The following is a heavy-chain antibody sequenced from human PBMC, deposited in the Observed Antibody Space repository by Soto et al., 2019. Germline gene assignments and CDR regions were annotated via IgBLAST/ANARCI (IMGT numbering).Heavy chain of an antibody. D-gene: IGHD1-26*01. V-gene: IGHV3-74*01. J-gene: IGHJ6*02. Sequence: LRLSCAASGFTFSSYWMHWVRQAPGKGLVWVSRINSDGSSTSYADSVKGRFTISRDNAKNTLYLQMNSLRAEDTAVYYCAREALGIVGATAVGFDYYYYGMDVWGQGTTVTVSS. CDR1: GFTFSSYW. CDR2: INSDGSST. CDR3: AREALGIVGATAVGFDYYYYGMDV.